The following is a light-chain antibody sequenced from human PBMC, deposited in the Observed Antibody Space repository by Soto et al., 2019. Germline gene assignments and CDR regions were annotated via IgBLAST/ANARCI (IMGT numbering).Light chain of an antibody. CDR2: RAS. Sequence: EIVLTQSPDTLSLSPGERATLSCMASQSVSSSFLAWYHQKPGQAPRLLIYRASSRATGIPDRFTGSGSGTDVTLTISRLEPEDFAVYYCQQYESSPLTFGGGTKVEIK. CDR1: QSVSSSF. V-gene: IGKV3-20*01. J-gene: IGKJ4*02. CDR3: QQYESSPLT.